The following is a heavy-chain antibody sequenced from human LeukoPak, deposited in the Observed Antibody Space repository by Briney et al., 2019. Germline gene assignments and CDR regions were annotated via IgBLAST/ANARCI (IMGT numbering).Heavy chain of an antibody. D-gene: IGHD4-11*01. CDR2: IKTDASEK. J-gene: IGHJ1*01. Sequence: GGSLRLSCETSGFIFSNCWMTWVRQAPGKGLEWVANIKTDASEKYYADSVKGRFTISRDNAKMSLYLQMNSLKVEDTAVYYCATYSTRNAREFQSWGQGTLVTVSS. V-gene: IGHV3-7*01. CDR3: ATYSTRNAREFQS. CDR1: GFIFSNCW.